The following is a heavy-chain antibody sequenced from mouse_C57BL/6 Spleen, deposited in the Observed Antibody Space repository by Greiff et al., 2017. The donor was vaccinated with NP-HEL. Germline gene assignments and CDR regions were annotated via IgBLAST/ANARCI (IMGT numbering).Heavy chain of an antibody. V-gene: IGHV1-82*01. D-gene: IGHD1-1*01. CDR3: ALYYYGTPFAY. CDR1: GYAFSSSW. CDR2: IYPGDGDT. J-gene: IGHJ3*01. Sequence: QVQLKQSGPELVKPGASVKISCKASGYAFSSSWMNWVKQRPGKGLEWIGRIYPGDGDTNYNGKFKGKATLTADKSSSTAYMQLSSLTSEDSAVYFCALYYYGTPFAYWGQGTLVTVSA.